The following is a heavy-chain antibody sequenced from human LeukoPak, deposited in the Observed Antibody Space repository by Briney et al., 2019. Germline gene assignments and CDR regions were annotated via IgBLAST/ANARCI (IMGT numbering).Heavy chain of an antibody. CDR3: ARGRTYYDFWSGYYTFDY. Sequence: ASVKVSCKASGYTFTGYDINWVRQATGQGLEWMGWMNPNSGNTGYAQKFQGRVTITRNTSISTAYMELSSLRSEDTAVYYCARGRTYYDFWSGYYTFDYWGQGTLVTVSS. D-gene: IGHD3-3*01. CDR2: MNPNSGNT. V-gene: IGHV1-8*03. CDR1: GYTFTGYD. J-gene: IGHJ4*02.